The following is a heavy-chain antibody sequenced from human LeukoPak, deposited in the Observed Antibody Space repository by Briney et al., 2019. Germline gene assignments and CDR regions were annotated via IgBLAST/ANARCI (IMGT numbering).Heavy chain of an antibody. J-gene: IGHJ5*02. CDR3: ARADFIDAGPYLIGP. CDR2: INTKTGRT. D-gene: IGHD3-3*01. Sequence: GASVKVSCKTSGYSFTDYYIHWVRQAPGQGLEWMAWINTKTGRTSSARKFQGKVTMTRDPSITTVYMDMAWLTSDDTAIYFFARADFIDAGPYLIGPWGQGTLVTVSS. CDR1: GYSFTDYY. V-gene: IGHV1-2*02.